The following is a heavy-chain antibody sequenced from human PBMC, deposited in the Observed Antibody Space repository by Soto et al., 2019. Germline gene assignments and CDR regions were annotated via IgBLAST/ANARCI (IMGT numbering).Heavy chain of an antibody. J-gene: IGHJ4*02. CDR1: GYTFTSYA. Sequence: ASVKVSCKASGYTFTSYAMHWVRQAPGQRLEWMGWINAGNGNTKYSQKFQGRVTITRDTSASTAYMELSSLRSEDTAVYYCARNFDYYDSSGYYLEFDYWGQGTLVTVSS. CDR2: INAGNGNT. V-gene: IGHV1-3*01. D-gene: IGHD3-22*01. CDR3: ARNFDYYDSSGYYLEFDY.